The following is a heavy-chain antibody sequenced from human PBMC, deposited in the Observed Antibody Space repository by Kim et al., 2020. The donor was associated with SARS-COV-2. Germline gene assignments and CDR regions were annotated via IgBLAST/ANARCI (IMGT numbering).Heavy chain of an antibody. CDR3: ARVLISYSSGWYGGRDY. CDR1: GGSFSGYY. CDR2: INHSGST. V-gene: IGHV4-34*01. D-gene: IGHD6-19*01. J-gene: IGHJ4*02. Sequence: SETLSLTCAVYGGSFSGYYWSWIRQPPGKGLEWIGEINHSGSTNYNPSLKSRVTISVDTSKNQFSLKLSSVTAADTAVYYCARVLISYSSGWYGGRDYWGQGTLVTVSS.